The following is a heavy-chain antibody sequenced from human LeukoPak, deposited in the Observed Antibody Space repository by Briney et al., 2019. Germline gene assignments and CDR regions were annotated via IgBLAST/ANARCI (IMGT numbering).Heavy chain of an antibody. Sequence: GGSLRLSCAASGFMLSSTWMHWVRQAPGKGLVWVSRINSDATSTSYADSGRGRFTISRDSAQNSLYLPMNSLRADDTAVYYCARSSGRYNPFDYWGQGTLVTVSS. CDR2: INSDATST. CDR1: GFMLSSTW. CDR3: ARSSGRYNPFDY. V-gene: IGHV3-74*01. J-gene: IGHJ4*02. D-gene: IGHD1-14*01.